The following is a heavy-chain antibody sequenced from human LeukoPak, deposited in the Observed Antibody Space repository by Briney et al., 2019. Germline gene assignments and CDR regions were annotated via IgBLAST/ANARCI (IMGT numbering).Heavy chain of an antibody. CDR1: GCSISSGYY. D-gene: IGHD3-3*01. CDR3: ARDYPYYDFWSGYRTASYNWFDP. V-gene: IGHV4-38-2*02. Sequence: SETLSLTCTVSGCSISSGYYWGWIRQPPGKGLEWIGSIYHSGSTYYNPSLKSRVTISVDTSKNQFSLKLSSVTAADTAVYYCARDYPYYDFWSGYRTASYNWFDPWGQGTLVTVSS. J-gene: IGHJ5*02. CDR2: IYHSGST.